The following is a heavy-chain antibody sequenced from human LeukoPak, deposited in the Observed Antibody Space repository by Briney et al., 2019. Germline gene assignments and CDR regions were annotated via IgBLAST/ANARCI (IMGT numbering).Heavy chain of an antibody. V-gene: IGHV3-11*04. CDR3: ARVMYYYDSSGQTYYFDY. Sequence: GGCLRLSWSVSGFTFSYYYVGSIRQAPGRGVGWVSYINWNGRPIYYTDSVKGRCTISRDNAKNSLYLQMNSLRAEDTAVYYCARVMYYYDSSGQTYYFDYWGQGTLVTVSS. CDR1: GFTFSYYY. CDR2: INWNGRPI. D-gene: IGHD3-22*01. J-gene: IGHJ4*02.